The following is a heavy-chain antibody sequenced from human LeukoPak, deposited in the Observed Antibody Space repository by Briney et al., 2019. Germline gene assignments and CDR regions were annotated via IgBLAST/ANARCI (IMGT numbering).Heavy chain of an antibody. D-gene: IGHD3-10*01. J-gene: IGHJ4*02. CDR1: GFTFSTYS. Sequence: PGGCLRLTCSASGFTFSTYSMTWVRQAQGKGLQWVSAISGSGGDTYYADSVKGRFTISRDNSKNTMYLQMNSLRVEDTAVYYCAKDLGGEGGSGFPGYWGQGTLVTVSS. CDR3: AKDLGGEGGSGFPGY. CDR2: ISGSGGDT. V-gene: IGHV3-23*01.